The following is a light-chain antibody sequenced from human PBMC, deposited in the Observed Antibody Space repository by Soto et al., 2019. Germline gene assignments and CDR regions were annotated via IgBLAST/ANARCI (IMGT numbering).Light chain of an antibody. CDR2: DVS. J-gene: IGLJ1*01. CDR1: SSDIGGYNF. V-gene: IGLV2-14*03. CDR3: SSYISSSTPYV. Sequence: QSLLTQPASVSGSPGQSITIPCTGTSSDIGGYNFVSWYQHHPGKAPRLLIFDVSDRPSGVSDRFSGSKSGNTASLTISGLQAEDEADYYCSSYISSSTPYVFGTGTKVTVL.